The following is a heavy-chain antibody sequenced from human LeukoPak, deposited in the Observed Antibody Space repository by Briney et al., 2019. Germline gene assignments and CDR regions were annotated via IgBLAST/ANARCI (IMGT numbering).Heavy chain of an antibody. Sequence: SQTLSLTCAISGDSVSSNSAAWNWIRQSPSRGLEWLGRTYYGSKWYNDYAVSVKSRITINPDTSKNQFSLQLNSVTPEDTAVYYCARSDTAMVKVHYGMDVWGQGTTVTVSS. J-gene: IGHJ6*02. CDR2: TYYGSKWYN. CDR3: ARSDTAMVKVHYGMDV. V-gene: IGHV6-1*01. D-gene: IGHD5-18*01. CDR1: GDSVSSNSAA.